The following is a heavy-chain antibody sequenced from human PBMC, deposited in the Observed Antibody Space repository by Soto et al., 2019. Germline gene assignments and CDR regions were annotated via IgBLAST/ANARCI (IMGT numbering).Heavy chain of an antibody. J-gene: IGHJ6*03. D-gene: IGHD6-13*01. CDR3: ARAQQLHYYYYYYMDV. V-gene: IGHV3-21*01. CDR1: GFTFSSYS. Sequence: GGFLRLSCAASGFTFSSYSMNWVRQAPGKGLEWVSSISSSSSYIYYADSVKGRFTISRDNAKNSLYLQMNSLRAEDTAVYYCARAQQLHYYYYYYMDVWGKGTTVTVSS. CDR2: ISSSSSYI.